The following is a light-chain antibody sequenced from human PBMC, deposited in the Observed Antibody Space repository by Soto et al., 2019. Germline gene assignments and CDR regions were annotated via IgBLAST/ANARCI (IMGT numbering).Light chain of an antibody. CDR1: SSDVGGYNY. Sequence: HSALTQPASVSGSPGQSIAISCTGTSSDVGGYNYVSWYQQHPGKAPKPMVYDVSNRPSGVSNRFSGSKSGNTASLTISGLQAEDEADYYCSSYTSSSTYVFGPGTKVTVL. CDR2: DVS. J-gene: IGLJ1*01. CDR3: SSYTSSSTYV. V-gene: IGLV2-14*01.